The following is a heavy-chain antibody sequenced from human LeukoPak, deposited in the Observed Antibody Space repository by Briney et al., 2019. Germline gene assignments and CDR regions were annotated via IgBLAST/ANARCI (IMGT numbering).Heavy chain of an antibody. D-gene: IGHD5-24*01. CDR1: GFTFSSYA. CDR3: TRVGYIDEGIDY. V-gene: IGHV3-7*04. Sequence: GGSLRLSCAASGFTFSSYAIHWVRQAPGKGLEWVANIKQDGSKKSYVDSVKGRFTISRDNAKNSLYLQMNSLRAEDTAINYRTRVGYIDEGIDYWGQGTLVTVSS. J-gene: IGHJ4*02. CDR2: IKQDGSKK.